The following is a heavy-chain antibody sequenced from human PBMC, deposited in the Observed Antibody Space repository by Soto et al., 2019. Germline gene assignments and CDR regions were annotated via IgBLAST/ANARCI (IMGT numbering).Heavy chain of an antibody. D-gene: IGHD1-26*01. CDR3: ARAVGATTSNWFDP. V-gene: IGHV4-59*01. CDR2: IYYSGST. Sequence: QVQLQESGPGLVKPSETLSLTCTVSGGSISSYYWSWIRQPPGKGLEWIGYIYYSGSTNYNPSLKIRVTISVDTSKNQFSLKLSSVTAADTAVYYCARAVGATTSNWFDPWGQGTLVTVSS. J-gene: IGHJ5*02. CDR1: GGSISSYY.